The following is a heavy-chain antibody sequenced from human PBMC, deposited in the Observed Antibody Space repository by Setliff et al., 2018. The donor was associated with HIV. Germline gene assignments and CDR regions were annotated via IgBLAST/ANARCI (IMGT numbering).Heavy chain of an antibody. J-gene: IGHJ4*02. Sequence: SETLSLTCTVSGGSLTNYYWTWIRKPPGKGLEWIGYIYYSGSTNYNPSLKSRVTISVDASKNQFSLKLNSVTAADAAVYYCARGAKWGDFLNYFDYWGQGALVTVS. V-gene: IGHV4-59*01. CDR3: ARGAKWGDFLNYFDY. D-gene: IGHD1-26*01. CDR1: GGSLTNYY. CDR2: IYYSGST.